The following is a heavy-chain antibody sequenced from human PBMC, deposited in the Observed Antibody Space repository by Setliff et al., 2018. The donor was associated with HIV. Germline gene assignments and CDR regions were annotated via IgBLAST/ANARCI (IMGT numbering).Heavy chain of an antibody. V-gene: IGHV4-34*01. D-gene: IGHD5-12*01. Sequence: SETLSLTCAVYGGSFSEYYWSWIRQSPGKGLEWIGEINHSGSTHYNPPLKSRATISVDTSKNQFSSRLNSVTAADTAVYYCARGATPLPGYSDRWEYFYMDVWGKGTTVTVSS. CDR3: ARGATPLPGYSDRWEYFYMDV. CDR2: INHSGST. J-gene: IGHJ6*03. CDR1: GGSFSEYY.